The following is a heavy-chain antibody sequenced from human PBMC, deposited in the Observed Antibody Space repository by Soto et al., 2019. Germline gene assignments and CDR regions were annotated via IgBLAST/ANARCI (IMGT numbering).Heavy chain of an antibody. CDR3: ARSGDNYNCLDY. D-gene: IGHD1-1*01. J-gene: IGHJ4*02. CDR1: GFTFSDYC. Sequence: GGTLRLSCEVSGFTFSDYCISWIRQAPGKGLEWISYSSNSGTFSRYADSVKGRFSISRDNTKNLLYLQMNSLRAEDTAVYYFARSGDNYNCLDYWCQGTPGTVFS. V-gene: IGHV3-11*06. CDR2: SSNSGTFS.